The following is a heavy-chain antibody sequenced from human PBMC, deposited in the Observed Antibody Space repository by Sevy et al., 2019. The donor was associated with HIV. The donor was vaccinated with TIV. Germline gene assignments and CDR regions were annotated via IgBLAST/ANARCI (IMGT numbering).Heavy chain of an antibody. CDR3: ARDPGGGGNPMIVAVIGAFDI. D-gene: IGHD3-22*01. CDR2: IYTSGST. Sequence: SETLSLTCTVSGGSISSYYWSWIRQPAGKGLEWIRRIYTSGSTNYNPSLKSRVTMSVDTSKNQFSLKLSSVTAADTAVYYCARDPGGGGNPMIVAVIGAFDIWGQGTMVTVSS. V-gene: IGHV4-4*07. J-gene: IGHJ3*02. CDR1: GGSISSYY.